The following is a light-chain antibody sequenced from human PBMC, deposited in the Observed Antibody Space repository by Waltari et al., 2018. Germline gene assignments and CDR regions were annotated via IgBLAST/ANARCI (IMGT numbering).Light chain of an antibody. V-gene: IGLV1-47*01. CDR3: AAWDDSLSGPV. CDR1: SSNIGSNS. Sequence: QSVLTQPPSASGPPGQRVTISCSGRSSNIGSNSVYWYQQLPGTAPKPLIFRNNQRPSVVPDRFSGSKSGTSASLAISGLRSEDEADYYCAAWDDSLSGPVFGGGTKLTVL. CDR2: RNN. J-gene: IGLJ2*01.